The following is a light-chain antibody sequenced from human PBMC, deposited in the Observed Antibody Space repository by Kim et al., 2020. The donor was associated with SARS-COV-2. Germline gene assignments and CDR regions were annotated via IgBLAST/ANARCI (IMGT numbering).Light chain of an antibody. CDR3: QSYDSSLRGSV. Sequence: QSVLTQPPSVSGAPGQRVTISCTGSSSNLGAGFDVPWYQQLPGTAPKLLIYFNSNRPSGVPDRFSGTKSGTSTSLAITGLQTDDESDYYCQSYDSSLRGSVFGGVTQLTVL. V-gene: IGLV1-40*01. CDR2: FNS. J-gene: IGLJ2*01. CDR1: SSNLGAGFD.